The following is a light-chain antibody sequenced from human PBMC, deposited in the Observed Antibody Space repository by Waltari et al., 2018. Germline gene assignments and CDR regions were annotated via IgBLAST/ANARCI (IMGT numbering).Light chain of an antibody. CDR3: KSFTTRATYV. CDR2: DFN. Sequence: QSALTQPASVSGSLGQSITISCTGSSSAIGSYDHVSWYQQHPGKAPKVFIFDFNYRPSGVSTRFSGSKAGITASLTISGLQAEDEADYFCKSFTTRATYVFGSGTRVTV. V-gene: IGLV2-14*03. J-gene: IGLJ1*01. CDR1: SSAIGSYDH.